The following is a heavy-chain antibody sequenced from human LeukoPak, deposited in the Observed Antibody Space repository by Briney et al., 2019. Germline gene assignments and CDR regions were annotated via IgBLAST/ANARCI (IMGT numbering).Heavy chain of an antibody. J-gene: IGHJ4*02. Sequence: GGSLRLSCTASGFTLSSYAMSWVRQAPGKGLEWVSSISGSGGSTNYADSVKGRFTISRDNSENTLYLQMNSLRAEDTAVYYCAKDWDDYGDYLPLDYWGQGTLVTVSS. D-gene: IGHD4-17*01. CDR1: GFTLSSYA. CDR2: ISGSGGST. V-gene: IGHV3-23*01. CDR3: AKDWDDYGDYLPLDY.